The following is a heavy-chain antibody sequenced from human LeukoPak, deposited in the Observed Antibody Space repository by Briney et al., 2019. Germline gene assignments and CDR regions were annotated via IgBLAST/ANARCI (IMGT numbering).Heavy chain of an antibody. CDR3: ATGTLRYFDWPTRYDAFDI. V-gene: IGHV1-24*01. D-gene: IGHD3-9*01. CDR1: GYTLTELS. Sequence: ASVKVSCKVSGYTLTELSMHWVRQAPVKGLEWMGGFDPEDGETIYAQKFQGRVTMTEDTSTDTAYMELGSLRSEDTAVYYCATGTLRYFDWPTRYDAFDIWGQGTMVTVSS. J-gene: IGHJ3*02. CDR2: FDPEDGET.